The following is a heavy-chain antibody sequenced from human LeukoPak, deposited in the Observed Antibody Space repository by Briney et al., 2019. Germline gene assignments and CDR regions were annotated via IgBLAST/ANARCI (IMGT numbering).Heavy chain of an antibody. CDR3: ARGGFYCGGDCAETANWFDP. D-gene: IGHD2-21*02. Sequence: AASVKVSCKPSGYTFTRYGISWVRQAPGQGLEWMGWINPYNGHTNYAQSFQGRVTMTTDTSTSTVYLELTSLRSDDTAVYYCARGGFYCGGDCAETANWFDPWGQGTLVTVSS. V-gene: IGHV1-18*01. CDR1: GYTFTRYG. CDR2: INPYNGHT. J-gene: IGHJ5*02.